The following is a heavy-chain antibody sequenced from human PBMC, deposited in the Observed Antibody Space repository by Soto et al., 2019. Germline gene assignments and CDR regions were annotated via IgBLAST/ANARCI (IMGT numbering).Heavy chain of an antibody. J-gene: IGHJ1*01. CDR2: IHSSGSI. V-gene: IGHV4-30-4*01. CDR1: GGSISSDYYY. D-gene: IGHD3-22*01. Sequence: TSETLSLTCTVSGGSISSDYYYWSWIRQAPGRGLEWIGYIHSSGSIYYNPSLKSRATMSIDTAGNQFSLKVSSVTVADTAVYYCARDLDGLHDDTSGPFPRPGWGQGTLVTVSS. CDR3: ARDLDGLHDDTSGPFPRPG.